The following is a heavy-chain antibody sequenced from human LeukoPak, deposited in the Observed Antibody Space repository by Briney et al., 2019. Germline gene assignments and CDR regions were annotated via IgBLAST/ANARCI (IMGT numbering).Heavy chain of an antibody. CDR2: IIPILGIA. CDR1: GDTFSSYA. CDR3: AREENCSGGSCYYNWFDP. Sequence: SVKVSCKASGDTFSSYAISWVRQAPGQGLEWMGRIIPILGIANYAQKFQGRVTITADKSTSTAYMELSSLRSEDTAVYYCAREENCSGGSCYYNWFDPWGQGTLVTVSS. V-gene: IGHV1-69*04. J-gene: IGHJ5*02. D-gene: IGHD2-15*01.